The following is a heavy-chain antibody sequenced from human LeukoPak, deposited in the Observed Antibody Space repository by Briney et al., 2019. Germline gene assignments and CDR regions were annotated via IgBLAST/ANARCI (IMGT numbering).Heavy chain of an antibody. CDR3: AREIGPIQLHLWGSAFDY. D-gene: IGHD5-24*01. CDR1: GYAFTSYY. CDR2: INPGGRST. J-gene: IGHJ4*02. V-gene: IGHV1-46*01. Sequence: ASVKVPCKASGYAFTSYYIHWVRQAPGQGLEWMGIINPGGRSTSYAQKFQGRVTMTRDTSTSTVYMELSSLRSEDTAVYYCAREIGPIQLHLWGSAFDYWGQGTLVTVSS.